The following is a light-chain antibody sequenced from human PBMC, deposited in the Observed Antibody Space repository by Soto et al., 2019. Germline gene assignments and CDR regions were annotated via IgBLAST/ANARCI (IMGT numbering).Light chain of an antibody. CDR2: DVG. CDR1: SSDVGFSNY. J-gene: IGLJ1*01. Sequence: QSALTQPASVSGSPGQSITISCTGTSSDVGFSNYVFWYQQHPGKAPKLIISDVGNRPSGVSNRFSGSKSGNTASLTISGLQAEDEADYYCSSYTSSSTDVFGTGTKVTVL. CDR3: SSYTSSSTDV. V-gene: IGLV2-14*01.